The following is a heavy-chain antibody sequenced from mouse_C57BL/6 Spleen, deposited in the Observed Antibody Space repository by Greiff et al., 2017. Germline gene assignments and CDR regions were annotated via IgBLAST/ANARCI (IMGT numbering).Heavy chain of an antibody. CDR1: GFNIKDYY. CDR2: IDPEDGET. Sequence: EVKLVESGAELVKPGASVKLSCTASGFNIKDYYMHWVKQRTEQGLEWIGRIDPEDGETKYAPKFQGKATITADTSSSTAYLQLSSLTSEDTAVYYCARYITTVVAGDYWGQGTTLTVSS. CDR3: ARYITTVVAGDY. J-gene: IGHJ2*01. D-gene: IGHD1-1*01. V-gene: IGHV14-2*01.